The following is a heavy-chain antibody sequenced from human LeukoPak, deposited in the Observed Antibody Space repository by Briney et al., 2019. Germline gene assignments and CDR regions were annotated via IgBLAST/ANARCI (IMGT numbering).Heavy chain of an antibody. CDR2: ISYDGSNK. CDR3: ARDRDRYSSSWGPDY. V-gene: IGHV3-30-3*01. CDR1: GFTFSSYA. Sequence: PGGSLRLSCAASGFTFSSYAMHWVRQAPGKGLEWVAVISYDGSNKYYADSVKGRFTISRDNSKNTLYLQMNSLRAEDTAVYYCARDRDRYSSSWGPDYWGQGTLVTVSS. D-gene: IGHD6-6*01. J-gene: IGHJ4*02.